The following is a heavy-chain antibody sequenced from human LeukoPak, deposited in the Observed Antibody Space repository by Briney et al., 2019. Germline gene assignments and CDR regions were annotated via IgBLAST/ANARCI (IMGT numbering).Heavy chain of an antibody. V-gene: IGHV4-59*01. CDR3: ARGDSSGWYEGY. Sequence: PSETLSLTCTVSGGSISSYYWSWIRQPPGKGLEWIGYIYYSGSTNYNPSLKSRVTMSVDTSKNQFSLKLSSVTAADTAVYYCARGDSSGWYEGYWGQGTLVTVSS. D-gene: IGHD6-19*01. CDR2: IYYSGST. J-gene: IGHJ4*02. CDR1: GGSISSYY.